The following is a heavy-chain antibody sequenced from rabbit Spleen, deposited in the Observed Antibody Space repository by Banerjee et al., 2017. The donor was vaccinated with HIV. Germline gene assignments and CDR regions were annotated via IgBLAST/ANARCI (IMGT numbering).Heavy chain of an antibody. Sequence: QSLEESGGDLVKPGASLTLTCTASGFSFSSSYFMCWVRQAPGKGLEWIACIGTGSGKTYYASWAKGRFTISKTSSTTVTLQMTSLTAADTATYFCARDLVAVIGWNFNLWGQGTLVTVS. D-gene: IGHD1-1*01. V-gene: IGHV1S40*01. CDR2: IGTGSGKT. CDR1: GFSFSSSYF. J-gene: IGHJ4*01. CDR3: ARDLVAVIGWNFNL.